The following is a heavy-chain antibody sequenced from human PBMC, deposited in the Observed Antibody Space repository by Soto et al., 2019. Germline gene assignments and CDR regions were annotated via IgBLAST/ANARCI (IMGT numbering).Heavy chain of an antibody. CDR3: ARGSSSSWSRYYFDY. CDR2: LSFDGNNR. CDR1: GFTFSSYA. V-gene: IGHV3-30-3*01. Sequence: ESGGGVVQPGRSLRLSCAASGFTFSSYAMHWVRQAPGKGLEWVAFLSFDGNNRDYADSVKGRFTISRDNSKNTLYLQMKSLRPDDAAVYYCARGSSSSWSRYYFDYWGQGTLVTVSS. J-gene: IGHJ4*02. D-gene: IGHD6-13*01.